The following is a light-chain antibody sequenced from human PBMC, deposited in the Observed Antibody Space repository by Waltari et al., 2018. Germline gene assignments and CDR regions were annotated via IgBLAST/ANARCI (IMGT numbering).Light chain of an antibody. CDR3: QQTNSFPWT. Sequence: DIQMTQSPSSVSASVGDTVTLTCRTSQSISNWVAWYQQEPGKAPNLLIYGASSLQSGVPPRFSGSGSGTDFTLTISGLQPEDFAKYFCQQTNSFPWTFGQGTKVEVK. V-gene: IGKV1-12*01. CDR1: QSISNW. CDR2: GAS. J-gene: IGKJ1*01.